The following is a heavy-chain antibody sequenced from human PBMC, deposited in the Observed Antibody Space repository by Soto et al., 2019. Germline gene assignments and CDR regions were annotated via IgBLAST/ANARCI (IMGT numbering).Heavy chain of an antibody. J-gene: IGHJ4*02. CDR3: ARVEGGYYGSGSYGFDY. Sequence: ASVKVSCKASGYTFTNYGISWVRQAPGQGLEWMGWISADNGNTNYAQRFQGRVTMTTDTSTSTAYMELRSLRVEDTSVYYCARVEGGYYGSGSYGFDYWGQGSLVTVSS. V-gene: IGHV1-18*01. CDR2: ISADNGNT. D-gene: IGHD3-10*01. CDR1: GYTFTNYG.